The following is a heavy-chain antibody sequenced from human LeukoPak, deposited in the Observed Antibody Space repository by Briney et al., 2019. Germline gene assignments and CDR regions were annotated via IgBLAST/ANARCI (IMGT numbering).Heavy chain of an antibody. D-gene: IGHD4-17*01. CDR2: ISSSSNYI. J-gene: IGHJ6*02. V-gene: IGHV3-21*01. CDR1: GFTFSSYS. Sequence: GGSLRLSCAASGFTFSSYSMNWVRQAPGKGLEWVSSISSSSNYIYYADSPKGRFTISRDNAKLSLYLQMNSLRAEDTAVYYCARDLYGDYGMDVWGQGTTVTVSS. CDR3: ARDLYGDYGMDV.